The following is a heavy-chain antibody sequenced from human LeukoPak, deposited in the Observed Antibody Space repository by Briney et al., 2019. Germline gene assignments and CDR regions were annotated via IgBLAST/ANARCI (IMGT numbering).Heavy chain of an antibody. D-gene: IGHD3-3*01. CDR2: IRYDGSNK. CDR1: GFTFSSYG. Sequence: PGGSLRLSCAASGFTFSSYGMHWVRQAPGKRQEWVAFIRYDGSNKYYADSVKGRFTISRDNSKNTLYLQMNSLRAEDTAVYYCSKDLYQLQTPYEFDYWGQGTLVTVSS. V-gene: IGHV3-30*02. J-gene: IGHJ4*02. CDR3: SKDLYQLQTPYEFDY.